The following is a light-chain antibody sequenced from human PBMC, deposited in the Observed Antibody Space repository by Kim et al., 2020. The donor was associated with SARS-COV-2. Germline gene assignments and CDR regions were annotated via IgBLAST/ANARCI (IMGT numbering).Light chain of an antibody. Sequence: VSPGERATRSCRASQSISSNLAWYQQKPAQAPRLLIYGASTRATGVPARFGGSGSGTEFTLTISSLQSEDFGIYYCQLNNHWPLTFGQGTKVDIK. CDR2: GAS. J-gene: IGKJ1*01. CDR1: QSISSN. CDR3: QLNNHWPLT. V-gene: IGKV3-15*01.